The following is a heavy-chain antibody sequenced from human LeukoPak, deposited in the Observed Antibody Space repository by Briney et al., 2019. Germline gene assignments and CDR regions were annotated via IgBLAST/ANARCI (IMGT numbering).Heavy chain of an antibody. V-gene: IGHV1-2*02. CDR3: ARDRDPSSPYDAFDI. J-gene: IGHJ3*02. Sequence: GASVKVSCKASGYSFTSHYMHWVRQAPGQGLEWMGWINPNSSVTNYAQKFQGRVTMTRDTSISTAYMELSRLRSDDTAVYYCARDRDPSSPYDAFDIWGQGTMVTVSS. D-gene: IGHD3-10*01. CDR2: INPNSSVT. CDR1: GYSFTSHY.